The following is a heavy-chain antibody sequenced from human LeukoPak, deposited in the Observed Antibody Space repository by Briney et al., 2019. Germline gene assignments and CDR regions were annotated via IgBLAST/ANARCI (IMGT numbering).Heavy chain of an antibody. Sequence: ASVKVSCKASGYTFTSYDINWVRQATGQGLGWMGWMNPNSGNTGYAQKFQGRVTITRNTSISTAYMELSSLKSEDTAVYYCARGSVAGLLNWFDPWGQGTLVTVSS. V-gene: IGHV1-8*03. CDR3: ARGSVAGLLNWFDP. CDR1: GYTFTSYD. CDR2: MNPNSGNT. J-gene: IGHJ5*02. D-gene: IGHD6-19*01.